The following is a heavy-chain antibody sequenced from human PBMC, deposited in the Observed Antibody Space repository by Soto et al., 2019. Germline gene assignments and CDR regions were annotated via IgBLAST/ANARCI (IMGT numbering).Heavy chain of an antibody. Sequence: PGGSLRLCCGASGFTFSSCAMSGVRQAPGKGLEWVAVISNDESYEYYSDSVKGRFTISRDNSKNTLYLQMNSLRAEDTAVYYCAREISAHDFWGQGT. CDR2: ISNDESYE. V-gene: IGHV3-30-3*01. CDR3: AREISAHDF. CDR1: GFTFSSCA. J-gene: IGHJ4*02.